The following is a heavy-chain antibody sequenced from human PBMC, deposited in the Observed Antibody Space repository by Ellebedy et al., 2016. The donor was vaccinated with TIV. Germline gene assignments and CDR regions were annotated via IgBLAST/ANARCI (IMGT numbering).Heavy chain of an antibody. D-gene: IGHD3-10*01. Sequence: GESLKISCATSGFTFDNFAMRWFRQAPGKGLEWVSAITGSGDRTFYADSVKGRFTVSRDTSKNTLYLQMNSPRAEDTAIYYCAKDSGKYGWNSEYWGQGTQVTVSS. V-gene: IGHV3-23*01. CDR2: ITGSGDRT. J-gene: IGHJ4*02. CDR3: AKDSGKYGWNSEY. CDR1: GFTFDNFA.